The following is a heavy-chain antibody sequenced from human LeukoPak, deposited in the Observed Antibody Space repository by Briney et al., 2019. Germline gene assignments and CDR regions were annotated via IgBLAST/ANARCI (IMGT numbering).Heavy chain of an antibody. CDR1: GYTFTGYY. CDR2: INPNSGGT. CDR3: ARAARGVVVPAALNGY. D-gene: IGHD2-2*01. Sequence: ASVKVSCKASGYTFTGYYMHWVRPAPGQGLAWMGWINPNSGGTNYAQKFQGRVTMTRDTSISTAYMELSRLRSDDTAVYYCARAARGVVVPAALNGYWGQGTLVTVSS. J-gene: IGHJ4*02. V-gene: IGHV1-2*02.